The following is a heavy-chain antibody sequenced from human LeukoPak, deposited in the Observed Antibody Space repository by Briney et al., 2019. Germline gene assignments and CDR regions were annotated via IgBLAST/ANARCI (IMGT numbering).Heavy chain of an antibody. CDR3: ARGQYDFWSGYSKPNWFDP. J-gene: IGHJ5*02. D-gene: IGHD3-3*01. Sequence: PSETLSLTCTVSGCSISSHYWSWIRQPPGKGLEWIGDIYYSGSTNYNPSLKSRVTISVDTSKNQFSLKLSSVTAADTAVYYCARGQYDFWSGYSKPNWFDPWGQGTLITVSS. CDR2: IYYSGST. CDR1: GCSISSHY. V-gene: IGHV4-59*11.